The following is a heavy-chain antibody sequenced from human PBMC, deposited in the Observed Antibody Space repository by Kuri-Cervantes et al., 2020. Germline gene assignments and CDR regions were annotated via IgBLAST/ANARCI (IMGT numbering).Heavy chain of an antibody. Sequence: GSLRLSCTVPGGSISSYYWSWIRQPPGKGLEWIGYIYYRGSTNYNPSLKSRVTISVDTSKNQFSLKLSSVTAADTAVYYCARRERYFGGMDVWGQGTTVTVSS. CDR2: IYYRGST. D-gene: IGHD2/OR15-2a*01. V-gene: IGHV4-59*01. J-gene: IGHJ6*02. CDR3: ARRERYFGGMDV. CDR1: GGSISSYY.